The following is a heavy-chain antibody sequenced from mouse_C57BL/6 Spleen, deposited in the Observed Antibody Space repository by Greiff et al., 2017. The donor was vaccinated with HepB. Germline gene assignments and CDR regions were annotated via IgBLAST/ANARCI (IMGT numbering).Heavy chain of an antibody. V-gene: IGHV1-69*01. CDR3: ARYYDYQHFDY. CDR1: GYTFTSYW. CDR2: IDPSDSYT. D-gene: IGHD2-4*01. J-gene: IGHJ2*01. Sequence: QVQLQQPGAELVMPGASVKLSCKASGYTFTSYWMHWVKQRPGQGLEWIGEIDPSDSYTNYNQKFKGKSTLTVDKSSSTAYMQLSSLTSEDSAVYYCARYYDYQHFDYWGQGTTLTVSS.